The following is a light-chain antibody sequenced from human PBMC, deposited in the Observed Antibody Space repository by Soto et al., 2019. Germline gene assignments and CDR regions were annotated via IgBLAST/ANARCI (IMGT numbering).Light chain of an antibody. V-gene: IGLV2-14*01. Sequence: QSALTQPASVSGSPGQSITISCTGSSSDVGGYNYVSWYQQYPGKAPKLMISDVSNRPSGVSNRLSGSKSGNTASLTISGLQAEDEADYYCSSYTSSSTLDVVFGGGTQLTVL. J-gene: IGLJ2*01. CDR2: DVS. CDR1: SSDVGGYNY. CDR3: SSYTSSSTLDVV.